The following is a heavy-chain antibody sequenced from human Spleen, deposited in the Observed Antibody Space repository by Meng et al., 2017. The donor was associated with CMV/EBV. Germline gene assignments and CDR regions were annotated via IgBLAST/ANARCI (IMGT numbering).Heavy chain of an antibody. V-gene: IGHV3-53*01. CDR3: ARELRFLERSVPLDAFDI. J-gene: IGHJ3*02. Sequence: GESLKISCAASGFTVSSNYMSWVRQAPGKGLEWVSVIYSGGSTYYADSVKGRFTISRDNAKNSLYLQMNSLRAEDTAVYYCARELRFLERSVPLDAFDIWGQGTMVTVSS. CDR2: IYSGGST. D-gene: IGHD3-3*01. CDR1: GFTVSSNY.